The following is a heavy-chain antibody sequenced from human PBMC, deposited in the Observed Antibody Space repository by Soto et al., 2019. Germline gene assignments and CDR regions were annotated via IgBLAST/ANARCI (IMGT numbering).Heavy chain of an antibody. CDR1: GYTFSTYW. D-gene: IGHD6-19*01. V-gene: IGHV5-51*01. CDR3: ARRIAVAGNDAFDI. Sequence: GESLKISCQGSGYTFSTYWIGWVRQMPGKGLEWMGIIYPGDSDTRYSPSFQGQVTISADKSISTAYLQWSSLKASDTAMYYCARRIAVAGNDAFDIWGQGTMVTVSS. J-gene: IGHJ3*02. CDR2: IYPGDSDT.